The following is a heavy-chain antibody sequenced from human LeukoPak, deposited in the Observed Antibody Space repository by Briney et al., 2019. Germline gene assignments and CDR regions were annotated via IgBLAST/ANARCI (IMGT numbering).Heavy chain of an antibody. D-gene: IGHD3-10*01. CDR2: IYYSGST. Sequence: PSQTLSLTCTVSGGSISSGGYCWSWIRQHPGKGLEWIGYIYYSGSTYYDPSLKSRVTISVDTSNNQFSLKLSSVTAADTAVYYCARADYYGSGSYYIYSWFDPWGQGTLVTVSS. J-gene: IGHJ5*02. CDR1: GGSISSGGYC. CDR3: ARADYYGSGSYYIYSWFDP. V-gene: IGHV4-31*03.